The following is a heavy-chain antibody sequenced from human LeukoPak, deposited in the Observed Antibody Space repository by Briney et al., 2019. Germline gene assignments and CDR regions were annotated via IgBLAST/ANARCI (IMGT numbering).Heavy chain of an antibody. D-gene: IGHD5-18*01. V-gene: IGHV1-69*04. CDR1: GGTFSSYA. J-gene: IGHJ3*02. Sequence: SVKVSCKASGGTFSSYAISWVRQAPGQGLEWMGRIIPILGIANYAQKFQGRVTITADKSTSTAYMELSSLRSEDTAVYYCARADTAMVRRAFDIWGQGTVVTVSS. CDR3: ARADTAMVRRAFDI. CDR2: IIPILGIA.